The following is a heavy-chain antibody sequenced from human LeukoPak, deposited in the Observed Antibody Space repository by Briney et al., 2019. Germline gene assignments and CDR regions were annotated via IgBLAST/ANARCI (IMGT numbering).Heavy chain of an antibody. V-gene: IGHV1-69*05. D-gene: IGHD2-21*01. J-gene: IGHJ4*02. Sequence: SVKVSCKASGGTFSSYAISWVRQAPGQGLEWMGGIIPIFGTANYAQKFQGRVTVTTDESTSTAYMELSSLRSEDTAVYYCARTRSLWWLFDYWGQGTLVTVSS. CDR1: GGTFSSYA. CDR2: IIPIFGTA. CDR3: ARTRSLWWLFDY.